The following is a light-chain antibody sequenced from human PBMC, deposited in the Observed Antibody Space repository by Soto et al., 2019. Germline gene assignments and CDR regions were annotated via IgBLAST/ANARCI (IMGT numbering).Light chain of an antibody. J-gene: IGLJ2*01. V-gene: IGLV1-51*01. CDR1: TSNVEYHH. CDR3: ETWDSSLNAVI. Sequence: QSVLTQPPSVSATPGQKVTISCSGSTSNVEYHHVSWYQQFPGTAPKLLIYDDDKRLSGIPDRFAGSKSGTSATLGITGLQTGDEADYYCETWDSSLNAVIFGGGTKLTVL. CDR2: DDD.